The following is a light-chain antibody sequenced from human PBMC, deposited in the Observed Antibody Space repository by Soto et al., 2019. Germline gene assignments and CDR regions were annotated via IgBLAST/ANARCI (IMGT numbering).Light chain of an antibody. CDR3: QQYYGIPYT. CDR1: QSVLYSSNNKNY. V-gene: IGKV4-1*01. CDR2: WAS. Sequence: DIVMTQSPDSLAVSLGERATINCKSSQSVLYSSNNKNYLVWYQQKPGQPPKLLISWASTRESGVPDRFSGSGSGTDFTLTISSLQAEDVAPYYCQQYYGIPYTFGQGTRLEIK. J-gene: IGKJ2*01.